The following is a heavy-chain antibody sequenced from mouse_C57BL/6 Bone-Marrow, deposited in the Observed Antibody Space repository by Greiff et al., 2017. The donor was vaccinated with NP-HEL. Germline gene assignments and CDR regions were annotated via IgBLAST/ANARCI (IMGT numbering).Heavy chain of an antibody. J-gene: IGHJ3*01. CDR2: TYPRDGST. CDR3: ARGYYGSSLAWFAY. V-gene: IGHV1-85*01. CDR1: GYTFTSYD. D-gene: IGHD1-1*01. Sequence: QVQLQQSGPELVKPGASVKLSCKASGYTFTSYDINWVKQRPGQGLEWIGWTYPRDGSTKYNEKFKGKATLTVDTSSSTAYMELHSLTSEDSAVYFCARGYYGSSLAWFAYWGQGTLVTVSA.